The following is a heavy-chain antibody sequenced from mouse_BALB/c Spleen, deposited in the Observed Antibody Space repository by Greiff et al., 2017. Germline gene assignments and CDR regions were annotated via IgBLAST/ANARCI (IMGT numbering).Heavy chain of an antibody. J-gene: IGHJ2*01. CDR3: ARGDYRYFDY. CDR1: GYSITSGYY. V-gene: IGHV3-6*02. CDR2: ISYDGSN. D-gene: IGHD2-14*01. Sequence: VQLKESGPGLVKPSQSLSLTCSVTGYSITSGYYWNWIRQFPGNKLEWMGYISYDGSNNYNPSLKNRISITRDTSKNQFFLKLNSVTTEDTATYYCARGDYRYFDYWGQGTTLTVSS.